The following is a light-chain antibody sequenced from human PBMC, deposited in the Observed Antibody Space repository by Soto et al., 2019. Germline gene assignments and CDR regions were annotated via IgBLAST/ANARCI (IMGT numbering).Light chain of an antibody. CDR3: QQYGSSLFT. CDR2: GAS. J-gene: IGKJ3*01. V-gene: IGKV3-20*01. CDR1: QSVSSSY. Sequence: EIVLTQSPGTLSLSPGERATLSCRASQSVSSSYLAWYQQKPGQAPRLLIYGASSRATGIPDRFSGSGSGTDFPLTISRLEPEDFAVYYCQQYGSSLFTFGAGNKVDI.